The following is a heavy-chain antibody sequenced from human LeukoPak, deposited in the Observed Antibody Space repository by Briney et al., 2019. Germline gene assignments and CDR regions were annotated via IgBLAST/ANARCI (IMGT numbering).Heavy chain of an antibody. J-gene: IGHJ4*02. CDR3: YCSSPTTHI. D-gene: IGHD2-2*01. V-gene: IGHV4-34*01. CDR1: GGSISSYY. Sequence: KASETLSLTCTVSGGSISSYYWSWIRQPPGKGLEWIGEINHSGSTNYNPSLKSRVTISVDTSKNQFSLKLSSVTAADTAVYYCYCSSPTTHIWGRGTLVTVSS. CDR2: INHSGST.